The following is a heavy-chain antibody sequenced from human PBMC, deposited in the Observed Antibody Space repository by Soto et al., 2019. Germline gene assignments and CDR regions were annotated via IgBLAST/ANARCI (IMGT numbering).Heavy chain of an antibody. V-gene: IGHV1-8*01. CDR3: ARVYVTTVLNWFDP. CDR2: MNPNSGNT. D-gene: IGHD4-4*01. J-gene: IGHJ5*02. CDR1: GYTFTSYD. Sequence: VKVSCKASGYTFTSYDINWVRQATGQGLEWMGWMNPNSGNTGYAQKFQGRVTMTRNTSISTAYMELSSLRSEDTAVYYCARVYVTTVLNWFDPWGQGTLVTVSS.